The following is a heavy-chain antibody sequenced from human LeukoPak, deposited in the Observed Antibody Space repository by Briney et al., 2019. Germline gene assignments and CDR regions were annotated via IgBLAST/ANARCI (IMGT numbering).Heavy chain of an antibody. CDR1: GGSISSGGYY. D-gene: IGHD1-26*01. J-gene: IGHJ3*02. V-gene: IGHV4-31*03. Sequence: PLETLSLTCTVSGGSISSGGYYWSWIRQHPGKGLEWIGYIYYSGSTYYNPSLKSRVTISVDTSKNQFSLKLSSVTAADTAAYYCAREDGTKWELPSGAFDIWGQGTMVTVSS. CDR2: IYYSGST. CDR3: AREDGTKWELPSGAFDI.